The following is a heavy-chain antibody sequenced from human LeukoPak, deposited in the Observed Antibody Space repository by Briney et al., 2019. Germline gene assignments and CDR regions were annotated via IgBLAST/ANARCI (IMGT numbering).Heavy chain of an antibody. Sequence: SETLSLTCTVSGGSISRYYWSWIRQPPGKGLEWLGYIHYSGSTNYNPSLKSRLTISVDTSKTQFSLRLSSVTAADTALYYCAGSLAVAGTGYFDYWGQGTLVTVSS. CDR3: AGSLAVAGTGYFDY. D-gene: IGHD6-19*01. V-gene: IGHV4-59*01. CDR2: IHYSGST. CDR1: GGSISRYY. J-gene: IGHJ4*02.